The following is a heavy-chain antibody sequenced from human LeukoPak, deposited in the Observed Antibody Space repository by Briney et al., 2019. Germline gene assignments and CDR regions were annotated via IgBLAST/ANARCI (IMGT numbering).Heavy chain of an antibody. CDR2: IYYSGST. V-gene: IGHV4-39*01. CDR1: GGSISSSNYY. J-gene: IGHJ6*03. D-gene: IGHD2-2*01. Sequence: SETLSLTCTVSGGSISSSNYYWGWLRQPPGKGLEWIVSIYYSGSTYYNPSLKRRVTISVDTSKNQFSLKLSSVTAADTAVYYCARPLYCSSTSCHAGGHYYMDVWGKGTTVTVAS. CDR3: ARPLYCSSTSCHAGGHYYMDV.